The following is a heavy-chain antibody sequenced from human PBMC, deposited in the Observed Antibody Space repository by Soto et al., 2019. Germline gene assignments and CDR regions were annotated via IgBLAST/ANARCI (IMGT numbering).Heavy chain of an antibody. CDR2: IYWDDDK. V-gene: IGHV2-5*02. CDR3: AHAGYSSGWYWGFDFDY. D-gene: IGHD6-19*01. CDR1: GFSLSTSGVG. J-gene: IGHJ4*02. Sequence: KESGPTLVKPTQTLTLTCPFSGFSLSTSGVGVGWIRQPPGKALEWLALIYWDDDKRYSPSLKSRLTITKDTSKNQVVLTMTNMDPVDTATYYCAHAGYSSGWYWGFDFDYWGQGTLVTVSS.